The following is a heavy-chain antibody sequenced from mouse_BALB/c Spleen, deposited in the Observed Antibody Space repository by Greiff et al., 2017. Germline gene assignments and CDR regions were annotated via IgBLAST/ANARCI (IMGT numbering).Heavy chain of an antibody. CDR2: ISYSGST. CDR1: GYSITSDYA. D-gene: IGHD2-1*01. V-gene: IGHV3-2*02. CDR3: ARKTEEFYYPFAY. J-gene: IGHJ3*01. Sequence: DGKLQESGPGLVKPSQSLSLTCTVTGYSITSDYAWNWIRQFPGNKLEWMGYISYSGSTSYNPSLKSRISITRDTSKNQFFLQLNSVTTEDTATYYCARKTEEFYYPFAYWGQGTLVTVSA.